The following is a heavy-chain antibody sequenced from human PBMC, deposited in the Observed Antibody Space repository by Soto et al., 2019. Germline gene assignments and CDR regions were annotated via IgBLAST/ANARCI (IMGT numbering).Heavy chain of an antibody. D-gene: IGHD6-6*01. CDR1: GYTLTELS. V-gene: IGHV1-24*01. J-gene: IGHJ1*01. CDR3: ATDLRVPPSSSTEYFQH. CDR2: FDPEDGET. Sequence: ASVKVSCKVSGYTLTELSMHWLRQAPGKGLEWMGGFDPEDGETIYAQKFQGRVTMTEDTSTDTAYMELSSLRSEDTAVYYCATDLRVPPSSSTEYFQHWGQGTLVTVSS.